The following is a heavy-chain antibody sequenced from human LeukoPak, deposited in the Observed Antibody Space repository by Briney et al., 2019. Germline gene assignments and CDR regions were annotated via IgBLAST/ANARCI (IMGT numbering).Heavy chain of an antibody. D-gene: IGHD2-15*01. CDR2: MSLSTSGK. CDR1: GFTFSDYD. CDR3: ARGGWYSDRSYYYGMDV. V-gene: IGHV3-23*01. J-gene: IGHJ6*02. Sequence: GGSLRLSCAASGFTFSDYDMSWVRQAPGKGLEWVSSMSLSTSGKTYADSVKGRFTVSTDKAKNTLYLQMDSLRAEDTAIYYCARGGWYSDRSYYYGMDVWGQGTTVIVSS.